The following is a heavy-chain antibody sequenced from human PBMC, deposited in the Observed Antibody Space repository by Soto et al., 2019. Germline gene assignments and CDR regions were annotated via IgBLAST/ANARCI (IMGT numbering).Heavy chain of an antibody. CDR1: GGTFSSFINYP. CDR3: ARRDTSGFLRYFDN. Sequence: SVKVSCKYSGGTFSSFINYPINWVRQAPGQGLEWMGGIVPNVGTVNYAQKFRGKVTITADKSTGTAYMELSSLRSEDTALYYCARRDTSGFLRYFDNWGQGTQVTVSS. CDR2: IVPNVGTV. D-gene: IGHD3-3*01. J-gene: IGHJ4*02. V-gene: IGHV1-69*06.